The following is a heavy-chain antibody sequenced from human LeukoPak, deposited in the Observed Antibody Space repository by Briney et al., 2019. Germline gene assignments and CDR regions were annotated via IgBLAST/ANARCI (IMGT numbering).Heavy chain of an antibody. Sequence: GGSLRLSCAASGFTFSSYSMNRVRQAPGKGLEWVSSISSSSSYIYYADSVKGRFTISRDNAKNSLYLQMNSLRAEDTAVYYCARALVGSTNWFDPWGQGTLVTVSS. CDR2: ISSSSSYI. V-gene: IGHV3-21*01. CDR3: ARALVGSTNWFDP. J-gene: IGHJ5*02. CDR1: GFTFSSYS. D-gene: IGHD1-26*01.